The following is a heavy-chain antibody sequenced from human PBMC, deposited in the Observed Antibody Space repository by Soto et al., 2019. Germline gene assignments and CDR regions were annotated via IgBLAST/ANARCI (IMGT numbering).Heavy chain of an antibody. Sequence: QVQLQESGPGLVKPSETLSLTCTVSGGSVSSGSYYWSWIRQPPGKGLEWIGYIYYSGSTNYNPSLKSRVTISVDTSKNQFSLKLSSVTAADTAVYYCARGRRGYSYGQDYWGQGTLVTVSS. CDR1: GGSVSSGSYY. J-gene: IGHJ4*02. CDR2: IYYSGST. CDR3: ARGRRGYSYGQDY. D-gene: IGHD5-18*01. V-gene: IGHV4-61*01.